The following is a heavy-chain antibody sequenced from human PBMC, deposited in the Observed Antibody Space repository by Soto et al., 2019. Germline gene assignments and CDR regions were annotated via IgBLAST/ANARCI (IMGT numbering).Heavy chain of an antibody. CDR2: IYYSGST. CDR3: ARDRDGYNYFDY. Sequence: SETLSLTCTVSGGSITSYYWNWIRQPPGKGLEWIGYIYYSGSTYYNPSLKSRVSLSVDTSKNQFSLKVYSVTAADTAVYYCARDRDGYNYFDYWGQGTLVTVSS. D-gene: IGHD5-12*01. V-gene: IGHV4-59*01. CDR1: GGSITSYY. J-gene: IGHJ4*02.